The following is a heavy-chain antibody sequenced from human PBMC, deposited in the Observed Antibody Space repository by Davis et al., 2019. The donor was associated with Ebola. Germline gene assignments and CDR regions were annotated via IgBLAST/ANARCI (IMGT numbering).Heavy chain of an antibody. V-gene: IGHV3-53*01. CDR3: ARGYSLNY. CDR1: GFTVSSNY. Sequence: GESLKISCAASGFTVSSNYMSWVRQAPGKGLEWVSVIYSGGSTYYADSVKGRFTISRDNSKNTLYLQMNSLRAADTAVYYCARGYSLNYWGQGTLVTVSS. D-gene: IGHD6-13*01. J-gene: IGHJ4*02. CDR2: IYSGGST.